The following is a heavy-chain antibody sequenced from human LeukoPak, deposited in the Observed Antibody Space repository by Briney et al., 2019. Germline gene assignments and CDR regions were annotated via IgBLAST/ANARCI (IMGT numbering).Heavy chain of an antibody. CDR2: ISEIISFI. J-gene: IGHJ5*02. CDR3: ARQRGYCSSGVCRGWFDP. D-gene: IGHD2-8*01. Sequence: RGSLRLSCAAPGVSFRNNNMNWVRQAPGEGRGWVSSISEIISFIQYADSLKGRFAISRDNAKTSMYLQMNSLRAEETAVYYCARQRGYCSSGVCRGWFDPWGQGTLVTVSS. V-gene: IGHV3-21*01. CDR1: GVSFRNNN.